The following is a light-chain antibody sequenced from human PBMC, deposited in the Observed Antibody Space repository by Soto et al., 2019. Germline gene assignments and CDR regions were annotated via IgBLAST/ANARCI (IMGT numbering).Light chain of an antibody. CDR1: SSNIGSNT. J-gene: IGLJ2*01. CDR2: TNN. CDR3: AAWDDSLNGVV. V-gene: IGLV1-44*01. Sequence: QSVLTQPPSASGTPGQRVTISCSGSSSNIGSNTVSWYQQLPGTPPKLLLYTNNQRPSGVPDRFSGSKFGTSASLAIRGLESEDEADYYCAAWDDSLNGVVFGGGTKLTVL.